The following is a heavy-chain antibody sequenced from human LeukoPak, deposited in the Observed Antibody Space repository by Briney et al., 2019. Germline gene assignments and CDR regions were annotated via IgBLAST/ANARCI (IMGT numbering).Heavy chain of an antibody. CDR2: MSDTAVTA. CDR3: ARVPYYYASRSHYFFDS. D-gene: IGHD3-22*01. J-gene: IGHJ4*02. Sequence: GGSLRLSCAASGFTYRNYALSWVRQTPGKGLEWVAAMSDTAVTAFYADPVKGHFTVSRNNSNNTLFLQMNNVRAEDTAIYYCARVPYYYASRSHYFFDSWGPGTLVSVSS. CDR1: GFTYRNYA. V-gene: IGHV3-23*01.